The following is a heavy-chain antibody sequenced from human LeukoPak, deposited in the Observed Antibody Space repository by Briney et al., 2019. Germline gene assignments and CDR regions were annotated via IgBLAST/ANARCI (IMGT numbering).Heavy chain of an antibody. V-gene: IGHV4-4*02. D-gene: IGHD6-13*01. Sequence: SETLSLTCAVSGGSINTNNWWNWVRQPPGKGLEWIGQIYHSGSTIYNPSLKSRVTTSVDKSKNQFSLNLNSVTAADTAVYYCARDPAAANMEGVFFDYWGQGTLVTVSS. CDR3: ARDPAAANMEGVFFDY. CDR1: GGSINTNNW. J-gene: IGHJ4*02. CDR2: IYHSGST.